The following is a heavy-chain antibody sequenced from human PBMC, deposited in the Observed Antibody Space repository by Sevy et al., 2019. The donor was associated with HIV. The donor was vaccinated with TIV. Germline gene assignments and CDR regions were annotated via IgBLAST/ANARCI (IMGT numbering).Heavy chain of an antibody. J-gene: IGHJ6*02. CDR1: GFNFASYD. CDR2: MNTNTGNT. D-gene: IGHD6-19*01. Sequence: ASVKVSCKASGFNFASYDIYWVRQATGQGLEWMGWMNTNTGNTGFAQKFQGRVTMTRNTSITTAYMELSNLRSEDTAVYYCARVSGWHLRYSMDVWGQGTTVTVSS. CDR3: ARVSGWHLRYSMDV. V-gene: IGHV1-8*02.